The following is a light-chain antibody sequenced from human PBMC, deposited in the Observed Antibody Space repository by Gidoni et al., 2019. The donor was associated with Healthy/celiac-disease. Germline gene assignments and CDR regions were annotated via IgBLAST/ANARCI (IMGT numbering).Light chain of an antibody. V-gene: IGKV1-9*01. CDR1: QGISSY. J-gene: IGKJ5*01. CDR2: AAS. Sequence: DIQLTQSPSFLSASVGDRVTITCRASQGISSYLAWYQQKPGKAPKLLIYAASTLQSGVASRFSGSGSGTEFTLTISSLQPEYFATYYCQQLNSYLITFGQGTRLEIK. CDR3: QQLNSYLIT.